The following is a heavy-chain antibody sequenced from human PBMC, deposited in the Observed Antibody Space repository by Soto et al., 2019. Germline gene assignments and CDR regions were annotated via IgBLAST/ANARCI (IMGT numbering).Heavy chain of an antibody. Sequence: GGSLRLSCAASGFTLSNAWMSWLRQAPGKGLEWVGRIKSKTDGGTIDYAAPVKGRFTISRDDSKNTLDLQMNSLKTEDTAVYYCTTEQEDFDWSSDIWGQGTMVTVSS. D-gene: IGHD3-9*01. CDR2: IKSKTDGGTI. CDR3: TTEQEDFDWSSDI. CDR1: GFTLSNAW. J-gene: IGHJ3*02. V-gene: IGHV3-15*01.